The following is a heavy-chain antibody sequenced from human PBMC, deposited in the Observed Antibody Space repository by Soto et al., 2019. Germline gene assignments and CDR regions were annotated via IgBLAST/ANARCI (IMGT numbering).Heavy chain of an antibody. CDR1: GGSISSYY. V-gene: IGHV4-59*01. Sequence: SETLSLTCTVSGGSISSYYWSWIRQPPGKGLEWIGNIYYSGSTNYNPSLKSRVTISVDTSKNQFSLKLSSVTAADTAVYYCARSPPGREVAAHGGAFDIWGQGTMVTVSS. J-gene: IGHJ3*02. D-gene: IGHD2-15*01. CDR2: IYYSGST. CDR3: ARSPPGREVAAHGGAFDI.